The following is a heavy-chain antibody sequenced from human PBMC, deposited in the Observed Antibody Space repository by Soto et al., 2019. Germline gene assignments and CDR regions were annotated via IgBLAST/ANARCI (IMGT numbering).Heavy chain of an antibody. J-gene: IGHJ5*02. V-gene: IGHV2-5*02. Sequence: SGPTLVNPTQTLTLTCTFSGFSLSTSGVAVGWIRQPPGKALEWLAFLYWDDDKRYSPSLKSRLTITKDTSENQVVFTMTNMEPVDTATYYCALRQGYSSSWYKEGPNWFDPWGQGTLVTVSS. CDR3: ALRQGYSSSWYKEGPNWFDP. D-gene: IGHD6-13*01. CDR1: GFSLSTSGVA. CDR2: LYWDDDK.